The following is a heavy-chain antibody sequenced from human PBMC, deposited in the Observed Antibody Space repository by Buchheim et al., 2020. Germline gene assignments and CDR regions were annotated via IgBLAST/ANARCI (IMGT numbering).Heavy chain of an antibody. V-gene: IGHV3-48*03. Sequence: EVQLVESGGGLVQPGGSLRLSCAASGFTFSSYEMNWVRQAPGKGLEWVSYISSGSTIYYADSVKGRFTISRDNAKNSLYLQMNSLRAEDTAVYYCARRGYHAFDIWGQGT. J-gene: IGHJ3*02. CDR1: GFTFSSYE. CDR2: ISSGSTI. D-gene: IGHD3-22*01. CDR3: ARRGYHAFDI.